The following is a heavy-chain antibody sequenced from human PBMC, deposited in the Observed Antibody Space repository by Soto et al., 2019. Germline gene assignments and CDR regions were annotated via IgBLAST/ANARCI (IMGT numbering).Heavy chain of an antibody. CDR3: AKDRGSLYSSSSPLDY. CDR1: GFTFINYA. Sequence: XASLRLSGAASGFTFINYAMTWVRQAPGKGLEWVSGISASGGSTYYADSVKGRFTISRDNSKNTLYLQMNSLRAEDTALYYCAKDRGSLYSSSSPLDYWGQGTLVNVSS. CDR2: ISASGGST. D-gene: IGHD6-6*01. V-gene: IGHV3-23*01. J-gene: IGHJ4*02.